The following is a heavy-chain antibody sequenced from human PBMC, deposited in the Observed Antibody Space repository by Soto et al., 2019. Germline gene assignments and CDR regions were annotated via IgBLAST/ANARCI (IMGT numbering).Heavy chain of an antibody. Sequence: SETLSLTCTVSGGSISTYYWSWIRQPPGKGLEWIGYIYYSGSTNYNPSLKSRVTMSVDTSKNQFSLKLSSVTAADTAVYYCAFDCYLFAAHRGLFAFWGRGSFVIVSS. CDR2: IYYSGST. CDR1: GGSISTYY. V-gene: IGHV4-59*01. J-gene: IGHJ2*01. CDR3: AFDCYLFAAHRGLFAF. D-gene: IGHD2-21*01.